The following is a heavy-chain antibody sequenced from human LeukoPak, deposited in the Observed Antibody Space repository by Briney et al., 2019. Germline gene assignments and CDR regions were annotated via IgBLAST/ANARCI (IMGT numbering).Heavy chain of an antibody. CDR1: GFTFSSYA. D-gene: IGHD5-12*01. CDR2: ISGSGGST. Sequence: GGSLRLSCAASGFTFSSYAMSWVRQAPGKGLEWVSGISGSGGSTYYADSVKGRFTISRDNSKNTLYLQMNSLRVEDTAVYYCARSRYSGNFVFDYWGQGTLVTVSS. CDR3: ARSRYSGNFVFDY. V-gene: IGHV3-23*01. J-gene: IGHJ4*02.